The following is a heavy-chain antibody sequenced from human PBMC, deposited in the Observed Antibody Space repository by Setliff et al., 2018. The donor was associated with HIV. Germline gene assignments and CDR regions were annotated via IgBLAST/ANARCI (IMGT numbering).Heavy chain of an antibody. V-gene: IGHV4-39*02. CDR2: IYYSGST. CDR3: ARVSRLHPFDP. CDR1: GYFISSNNYY. J-gene: IGHJ5*02. Sequence: LSLTCAVSGYFISSNNYYWGWIRQPPGKGLEWIGSIYYSGSTYYNPSLKSRVTISVDTSKNHFSLKLRSVTAADTAFYYCARVSRLHPFDPWGQGVLVTVSS. D-gene: IGHD2-15*01.